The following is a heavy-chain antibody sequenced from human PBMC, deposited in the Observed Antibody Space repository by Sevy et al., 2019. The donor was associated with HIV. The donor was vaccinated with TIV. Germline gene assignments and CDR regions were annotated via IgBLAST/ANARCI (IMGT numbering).Heavy chain of an antibody. CDR2: LIPILGTA. J-gene: IGHJ3*02. CDR1: GGTFSSYA. Sequence: ASVKVSCKASGGTFSSYAISWVRQAPGQGLEWMGGLIPILGTANYAQKFQGRVTITADESTSTAYMELSSLRSEDTAVYYCARATTTPQDYYDSSGYSDAFDIWDQGTMVTVSS. V-gene: IGHV1-69*13. CDR3: ARATTTPQDYYDSSGYSDAFDI. D-gene: IGHD3-22*01.